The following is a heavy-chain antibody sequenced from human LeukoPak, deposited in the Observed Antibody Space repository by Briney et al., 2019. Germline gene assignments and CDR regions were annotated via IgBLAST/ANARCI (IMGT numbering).Heavy chain of an antibody. Sequence: PGGSLRLSCVVSGFIFSSYEMNWVRQAPGKGLEWVSAISTGGDSTYYADSVKGRFTISRDNSKNTLFLQMNSLRAEDTDVYYCAKSYNRWFFDYWGQGTLVTVSS. CDR2: ISTGGDST. CDR1: GFIFSSYE. V-gene: IGHV3-23*01. CDR3: AKSYNRWFFDY. J-gene: IGHJ4*02. D-gene: IGHD1-1*01.